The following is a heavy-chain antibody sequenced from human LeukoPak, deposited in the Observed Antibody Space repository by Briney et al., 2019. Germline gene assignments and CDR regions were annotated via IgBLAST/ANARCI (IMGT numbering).Heavy chain of an antibody. CDR1: GDSVSSNSAA. J-gene: IGHJ5*02. CDR2: TYYRSKWYN. Sequence: QTLSLTCAISGDSVSSNSAAWNWIRQSPSRGLEWLGRTYYRSKWYNDYAVSVKSRITINPDTSKNQFSLQLSSVTAADTAVYYCARYRTVTTGNWFDPWGQGTLVTVSS. V-gene: IGHV6-1*01. D-gene: IGHD4-11*01. CDR3: ARYRTVTTGNWFDP.